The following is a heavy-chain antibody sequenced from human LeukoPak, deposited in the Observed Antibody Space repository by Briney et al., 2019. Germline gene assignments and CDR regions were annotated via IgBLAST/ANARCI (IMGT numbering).Heavy chain of an antibody. CDR3: VREGIVVGRNWFDP. CDR2: INSDESST. J-gene: IGHJ5*02. Sequence: PGRSLRLSCAASGFTFSSYWMHWARQAPGKGLVWVSRINSDESSTSYADSVKGRFTISRDNAKNTLYRQMNSLRAEDTAVYYCVREGIVVGRNWFDPWGQGTLVTVSS. CDR1: GFTFSSYW. D-gene: IGHD2-2*01. V-gene: IGHV3-74*01.